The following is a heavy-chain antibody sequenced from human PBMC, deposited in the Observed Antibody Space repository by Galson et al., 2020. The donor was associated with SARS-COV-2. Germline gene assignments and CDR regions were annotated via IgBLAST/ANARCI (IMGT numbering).Heavy chain of an antibody. D-gene: IGHD3-10*01. CDR2: ANWNGGGT. J-gene: IGHJ4*02. Sequence: GGSLRLSCAASGFTFKDYDMNWVRQTPGKGLEWVSGANWNGGGTDYADSVKGRFTISRDNAKSSLYLQMNSLRAEDTALYYCARGRPPYYGSGTFDYWGQGTLVTVSS. CDR3: ARGRPPYYGSGTFDY. CDR1: GFTFKDYD. V-gene: IGHV3-20*04.